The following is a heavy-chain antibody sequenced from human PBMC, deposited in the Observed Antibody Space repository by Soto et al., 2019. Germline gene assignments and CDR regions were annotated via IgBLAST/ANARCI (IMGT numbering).Heavy chain of an antibody. CDR2: ISYDGSNK. Sequence: QVQLVESGGGVVQPGRSLRLSCAASGFTFSSYAMHWVRQAPGKGLEWVAVISYDGSNKYYADSVKGRFTISRDNSKNTLYLQMNSLRAEDTAVYYCARDGNSGSYGPWGQGTLVTVSS. D-gene: IGHD1-26*01. J-gene: IGHJ5*02. CDR3: ARDGNSGSYGP. V-gene: IGHV3-30-3*01. CDR1: GFTFSSYA.